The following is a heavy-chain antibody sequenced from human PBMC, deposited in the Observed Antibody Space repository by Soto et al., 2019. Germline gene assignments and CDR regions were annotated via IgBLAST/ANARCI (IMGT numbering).Heavy chain of an antibody. CDR2: ISGGSSFI. Sequence: EVQLVESGGGLVKPGGSLRLSCAASGFTFSSYSMNWVRQAPGKGLEWVSSISGGSSFIYYADSVKGPFTISRDNAKQSPSLQMISLRAEATAVYYCARGKGMDVWGQGTTVTVSS. CDR3: ARGKGMDV. V-gene: IGHV3-21*01. CDR1: GFTFSSYS. J-gene: IGHJ6*02.